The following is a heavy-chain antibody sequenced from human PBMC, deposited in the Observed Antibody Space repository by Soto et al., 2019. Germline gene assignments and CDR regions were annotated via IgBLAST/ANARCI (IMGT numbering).Heavy chain of an antibody. CDR1: GYTFTGYY. J-gene: IGHJ4*02. D-gene: IGHD3-10*02. CDR2: INPNSGGT. V-gene: IGHV1-2*02. Sequence: GASVKVSCKASGYTFTGYYMHWVRQAPGQGLEWMGWINPNSGGTNYAQKFQGRVTMTRDTSISTAYMELSRLRSDDTAVYYCARAFMRYVRVFGHWGQGTTVPVSS. CDR3: ARAFMRYVRVFGH.